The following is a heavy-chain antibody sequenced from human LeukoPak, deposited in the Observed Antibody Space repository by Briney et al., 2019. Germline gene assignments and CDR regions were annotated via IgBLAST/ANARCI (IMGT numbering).Heavy chain of an antibody. CDR1: GFTLSRYW. V-gene: IGHV3-74*01. D-gene: IGHD3/OR15-3a*01. CDR2: INSDGIST. CDR3: AGETGTGFDP. Sequence: GGSLRLSCAASGFTLSRYWMHWVRQAPGKGLVWVARINSDGISTSYADSVKGRFTISRDNAKNTLYLQMNSLRAEDTAVYFCAGETGTGFDPWGQGTLVTVSS. J-gene: IGHJ5*02.